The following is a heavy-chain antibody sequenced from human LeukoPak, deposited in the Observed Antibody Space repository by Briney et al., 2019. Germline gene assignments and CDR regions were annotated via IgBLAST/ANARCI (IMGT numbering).Heavy chain of an antibody. Sequence: GGSLRLSCAASGFTFSSYSMNWVRQAPGKGLEWVSSISSSSSYLYYADSVKGRFTISRDNAKNSLYLQMNSLRAEDTAVYYCARDPPSMVRGVSNWFDPCGQGTLVTVSS. J-gene: IGHJ5*02. V-gene: IGHV3-21*01. CDR2: ISSSSSYL. CDR3: ARDPPSMVRGVSNWFDP. D-gene: IGHD3-10*01. CDR1: GFTFSSYS.